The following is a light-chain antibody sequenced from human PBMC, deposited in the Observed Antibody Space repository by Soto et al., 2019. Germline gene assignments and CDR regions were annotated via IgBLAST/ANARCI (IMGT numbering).Light chain of an antibody. CDR3: QQYDNWPRT. CDR2: DAS. V-gene: IGKV3-15*01. Sequence: EVVLTQSPDALSVSPGERATLSCRASQSVSSKLAWYQQRPGQAPRLLIYDASTRATGIPARFSGSGSGTEFTLTITGLQSEDFAVYYCQQYDNWPRTFGQGTKVDI. CDR1: QSVSSK. J-gene: IGKJ1*01.